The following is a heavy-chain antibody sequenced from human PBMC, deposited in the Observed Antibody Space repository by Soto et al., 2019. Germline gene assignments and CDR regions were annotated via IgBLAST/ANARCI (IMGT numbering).Heavy chain of an antibody. CDR3: ARFPDGLAARMDV. CDR1: RYTFTTYA. J-gene: IGHJ6*02. V-gene: IGHV1-3*01. Sequence: ASVKVSCKASRYTFTTYAMHWVRQAPGQRLEWMGWINAGNGNTNYAQKLQGRVTMTTDTSTSTAYMELRSLRSDDTAVYYCARFPDGLAARMDVWGQGTTVTVSS. CDR2: INAGNGNT. D-gene: IGHD6-6*01.